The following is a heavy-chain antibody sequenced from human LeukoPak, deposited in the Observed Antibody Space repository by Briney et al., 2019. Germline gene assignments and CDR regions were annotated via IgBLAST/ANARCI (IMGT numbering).Heavy chain of an antibody. CDR3: ASSGSGSYHFDY. CDR1: RYTFTSYY. J-gene: IGHJ4*02. Sequence: ASVKVSFKASRYTFTSYYMHWVRQPAGQGLEWMGISNPSGGSTSYPQKFQGRVTMTRDPSTSKVYMELSSLRSEDTAVYYCASSGSGSYHFDYWGQGTRVTVSS. D-gene: IGHD3-10*01. CDR2: SNPSGGST. V-gene: IGHV1-46*01.